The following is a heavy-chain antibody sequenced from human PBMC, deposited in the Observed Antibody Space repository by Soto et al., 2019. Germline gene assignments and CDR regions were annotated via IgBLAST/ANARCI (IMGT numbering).Heavy chain of an antibody. CDR1: GFTFSRYW. J-gene: IGHJ4*02. CDR3: ARDANAAPFDY. CDR2: IVSDGSRT. D-gene: IGHD2-15*01. V-gene: IGHV3-74*01. Sequence: GGSLRLSCAGSGFTFSRYWMHWVRQVPGKGLVWVANIVSDGSRTTYADSVKGRFTISRDNAKNTLYLQMHRLRDEDTAVYYCARDANAAPFDYWGQGTLVTVT.